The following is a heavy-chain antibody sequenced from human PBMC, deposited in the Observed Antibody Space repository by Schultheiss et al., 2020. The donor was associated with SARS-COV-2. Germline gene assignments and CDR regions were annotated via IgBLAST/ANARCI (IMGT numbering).Heavy chain of an antibody. CDR2: ISSSTDSI. J-gene: IGHJ4*02. D-gene: IGHD4-11*01. CDR1: GFTFSSYS. V-gene: IGHV3-48*01. CDR3: ARGWVNDYRPVVDY. Sequence: GGSLRLSCAASGFTFSSYSMNWVRQAPGKGLEWVSYISSSTDSIHYADSVKGRFTISRDNAKNSLDLQMNSLRAEDTAIYYCARGWVNDYRPVVDYWGQGTLVTVSS.